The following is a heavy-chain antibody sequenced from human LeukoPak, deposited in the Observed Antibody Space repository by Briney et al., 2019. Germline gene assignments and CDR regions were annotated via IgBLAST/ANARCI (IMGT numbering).Heavy chain of an antibody. V-gene: IGHV4-61*02. CDR3: ARGLDGYNPGDY. CDR2: IYTSGTT. D-gene: IGHD5-24*01. J-gene: IGHJ4*02. CDR1: GGSIRSGSNY. Sequence: SQTLSLTCTVSGGSIRSGSNYWAWIRQPAGKGLEWIGRIYTSGTTHYNPSLKSRVTISVDTSKNQFSLKLSSVTAADTAVYYCARGLDGYNPGDYWGQGTLVTVSS.